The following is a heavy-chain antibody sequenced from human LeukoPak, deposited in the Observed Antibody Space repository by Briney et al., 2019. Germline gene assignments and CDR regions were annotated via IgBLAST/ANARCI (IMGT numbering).Heavy chain of an antibody. Sequence: PGGSLRLSCAASGFTFSDYGIHWVRQAPGKGLEWVAVISYDGSNKYYADSVKGRFTISRDNSKNALYLQMNSLRVEDTSLYYCVRDPGTSSYYFDSWGQGTLVTVSS. J-gene: IGHJ4*02. CDR2: ISYDGSNK. D-gene: IGHD3-16*01. CDR3: VRDPGTSSYYFDS. CDR1: GFTFSDYG. V-gene: IGHV3-30*03.